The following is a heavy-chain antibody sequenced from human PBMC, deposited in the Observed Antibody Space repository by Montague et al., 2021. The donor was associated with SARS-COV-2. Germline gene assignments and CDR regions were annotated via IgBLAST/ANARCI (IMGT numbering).Heavy chain of an antibody. D-gene: IGHD5-12*01. CDR3: ATWMDIHFDH. J-gene: IGHJ4*02. CDR1: GFILSNYA. Sequence: SLRLSCAASGFILSNYAVSWVRQAPGKGLEWVSTISSIGNTHYTDAVTGRFTISRDNSKNSVYLHVDNLRADDTAVYYCATWMDIHFDHWGQGTPVTVSS. V-gene: IGHV3-23*01. CDR2: ISSIGNT.